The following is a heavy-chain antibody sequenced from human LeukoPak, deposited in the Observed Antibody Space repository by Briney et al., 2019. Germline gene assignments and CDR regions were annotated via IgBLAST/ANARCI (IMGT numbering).Heavy chain of an antibody. CDR2: IYYSGST. D-gene: IGHD2-15*01. J-gene: IGHJ6*02. V-gene: IGHV4-31*03. CDR3: ARARCSGGSCYYYYYGMDV. Sequence: SETLSLTCTVSGGSISSSSYYWGWIRQHPGKGLEWIGYIYYSGSTYYNPSLKSRVTISVDTSKNQFSLKLSSVTAADTAVYYCARARCSGGSCYYYYYGMDVWGQGTTVTVSS. CDR1: GGSISSSSYY.